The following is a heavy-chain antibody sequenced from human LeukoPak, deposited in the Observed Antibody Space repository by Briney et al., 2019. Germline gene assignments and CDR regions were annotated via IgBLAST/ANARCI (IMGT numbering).Heavy chain of an antibody. Sequence: SETLSLTCTVSGGSISSGDYYWSWIRQPPGKGLEWIGYIYYSGSTYYNPSLKSRVTISVDTSKNQFPLKLSSVTAADTAVYYCARLDYGDDWFDPWGQGTLVTVSS. V-gene: IGHV4-30-4*01. CDR3: ARLDYGDDWFDP. CDR1: GGSISSGDYY. D-gene: IGHD4-17*01. J-gene: IGHJ5*02. CDR2: IYYSGST.